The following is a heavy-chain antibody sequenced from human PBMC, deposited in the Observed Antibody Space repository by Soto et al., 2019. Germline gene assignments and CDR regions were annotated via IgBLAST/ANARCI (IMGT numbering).Heavy chain of an antibody. CDR1: GFTFSSYG. J-gene: IGHJ3*02. D-gene: IGHD3-3*01. CDR2: ISYDGSNK. Sequence: QVQLVESGGGVVQPGRSLRLSCAASGFTFSSYGMHWVRQAPGKGLEWVAVISYDGSNKYYADFVKGRFTISRDNSKNTLYLQMNSLRAEDTAVYYCAKEQYYDFWSGYYGRGKAFDIWGQGTMVTVSS. V-gene: IGHV3-30*18. CDR3: AKEQYYDFWSGYYGRGKAFDI.